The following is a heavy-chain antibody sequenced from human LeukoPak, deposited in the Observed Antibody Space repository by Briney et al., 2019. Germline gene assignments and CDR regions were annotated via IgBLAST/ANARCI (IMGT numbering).Heavy chain of an antibody. J-gene: IGHJ4*02. CDR1: GGSISSYY. CDR3: ARLVGSSWYHEVLFGRDY. V-gene: IGHV4-4*07. D-gene: IGHD6-13*01. Sequence: PSETLSLTCTVSGGSISSYYWSWIRQPAGKGLEWIGRIYTSGSTNYNPSLKSRVTMSVDTSKNQFSLKVRYVTAADTAMYYCARLVGSSWYHEVLFGRDYWGQGTLVTVSS. CDR2: IYTSGST.